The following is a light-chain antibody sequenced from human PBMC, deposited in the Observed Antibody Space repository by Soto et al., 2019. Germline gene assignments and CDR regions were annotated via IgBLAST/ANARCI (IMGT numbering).Light chain of an antibody. Sequence: EIVLTQSPGILSLSPGERATLSCRANESLSSGFLAWYQQRRGQAPRLLIYGASARATGIPDRFSGGGSETDFILTISRVEPEDFAVYYCQQYGSSPFTFGPGTKVDIK. CDR3: QQYGSSPFT. J-gene: IGKJ3*01. CDR1: ESLSSGF. CDR2: GAS. V-gene: IGKV3-20*01.